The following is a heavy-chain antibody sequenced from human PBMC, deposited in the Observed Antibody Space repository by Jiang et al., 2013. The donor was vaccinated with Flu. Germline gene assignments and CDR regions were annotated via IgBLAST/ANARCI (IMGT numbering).Heavy chain of an antibody. V-gene: IGHV1-3*01. CDR2: STLAMVT. CDR3: ARDKVLYWYFDL. J-gene: IGHJ2*01. Sequence: ASVKVPARRLDTPSLAMLCIGCARPPDKGLSGWDGSTLAMVTQNNSQKFQGRVTITRDTSASTAYMELSSLRSEDTAVYYCARDKVLYWYFDLWGRGTLVTVSS. CDR1: DTPSLAML.